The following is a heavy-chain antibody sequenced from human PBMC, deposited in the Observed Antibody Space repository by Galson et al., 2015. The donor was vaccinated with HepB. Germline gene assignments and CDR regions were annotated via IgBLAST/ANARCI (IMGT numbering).Heavy chain of an antibody. CDR3: TRDRLGVGDL. V-gene: IGHV3-72*01. Sequence: SLRLSCAASGFTFSDYYIDWVRQAPGKRLVWIGRVRNKAKCYTTDYAASVRGRFTISRDDSRNSVSLQMNSLKAEDTAVYYCTRDRLGVGDLWGQGTMVAVSS. J-gene: IGHJ3*01. CDR2: VRNKAKCYTT. CDR1: GFTFSDYY. D-gene: IGHD3-16*01.